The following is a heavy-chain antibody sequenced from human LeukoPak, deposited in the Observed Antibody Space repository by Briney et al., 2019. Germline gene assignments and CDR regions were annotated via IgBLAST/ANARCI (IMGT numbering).Heavy chain of an antibody. J-gene: IGHJ5*02. D-gene: IGHD3-3*01. V-gene: IGHV4-59*01. CDR1: GGSISSYY. Sequence: SETLSLTCTVSGGSISSYYWSWIRQPPGKGLEWIGYIYYSGSTNYNPSLKSRVTISVDTSKNQFSLKLSSVTAADTAVYYCARESLYDFWSGLNWFDPWGQGTLVTVSS. CDR2: IYYSGST. CDR3: ARESLYDFWSGLNWFDP.